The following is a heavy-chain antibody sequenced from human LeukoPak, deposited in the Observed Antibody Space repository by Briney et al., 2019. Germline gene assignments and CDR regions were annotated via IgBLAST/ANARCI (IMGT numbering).Heavy chain of an antibody. V-gene: IGHV1-8*01. CDR2: MNPNSGNT. CDR3: ARGRRAYSSGWYEGWFDP. D-gene: IGHD6-19*01. CDR1: GYTFTSYD. J-gene: IGHJ5*02. Sequence: VSVKVSCKASGYTFTSYDINWVRQATGQGLEWMGWMNPNSGNTGYAQKFQGRVTMTRNTSISTAYMELSSLRSEDTAVYYCARGRRAYSSGWYEGWFDPWGQGTLVTVSS.